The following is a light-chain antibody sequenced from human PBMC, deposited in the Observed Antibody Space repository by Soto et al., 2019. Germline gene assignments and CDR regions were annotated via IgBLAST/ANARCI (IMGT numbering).Light chain of an antibody. J-gene: IGLJ1*01. CDR3: AAWDDSLNGYV. V-gene: IGLV1-44*01. CDR2: SNN. Sequence: QSVLTQPPSASGTPGQRVTTSCSGSSSNIGSNTVNWYQQPPGTAPKLLIYSNNQRPSGVPDRFSGSKSGTSASLAISGLQSEDEADYYCAAWDDSLNGYVFGTGTKVTVL. CDR1: SSNIGSNT.